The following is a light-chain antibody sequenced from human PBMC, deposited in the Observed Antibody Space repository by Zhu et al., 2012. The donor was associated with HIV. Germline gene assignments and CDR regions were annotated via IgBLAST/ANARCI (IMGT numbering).Light chain of an antibody. CDR1: QTVSRNY. J-gene: IGKJ1*01. Sequence: EIVLTQSPGTLSLSPGERATLSCRASQTVSRNYLAWYQQKPGQAPRLLIYGASRRVTGIPDRFSGSGSGTDFTLTISGLDPEDFAVYYCQQYDNSPATFGQGTKVEIK. CDR2: GAS. V-gene: IGKV3-20*01. CDR3: QQYDNSPAT.